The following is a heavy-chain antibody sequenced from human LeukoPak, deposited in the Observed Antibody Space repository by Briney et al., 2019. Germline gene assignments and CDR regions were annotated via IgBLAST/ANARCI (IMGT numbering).Heavy chain of an antibody. Sequence: GGSLSLSSGAAGFSLTSYCMNWVRVAPGYRLALVLGISWNSGSIGYADSVKGRFTISRDNAKNSLYLQMNSLRAEDTALYYCAKDRIYYGSGSYYDYWGQGTLVTVSS. CDR2: ISWNSGSI. CDR1: GFSLTSYC. CDR3: AKDRIYYGSGSYYDY. D-gene: IGHD3-10*01. J-gene: IGHJ4*02. V-gene: IGHV3-9*01.